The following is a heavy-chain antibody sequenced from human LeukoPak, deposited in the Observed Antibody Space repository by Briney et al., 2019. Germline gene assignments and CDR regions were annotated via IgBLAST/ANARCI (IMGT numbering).Heavy chain of an antibody. V-gene: IGHV3-11*04. D-gene: IGHD3/OR15-3a*01. CDR2: ITSSGSTM. CDR3: ARAASFWTYYFDY. Sequence: GGSLRLSCAASGFSFSDSYMSWIRQAPGKGLEWVSYITSSGSTMFYADSVKGRFTVSGDNAKNSLYLQMNSLRAEDTAVYYCARAASFWTYYFDYWGQGSLVTVSS. CDR1: GFSFSDSY. J-gene: IGHJ4*02.